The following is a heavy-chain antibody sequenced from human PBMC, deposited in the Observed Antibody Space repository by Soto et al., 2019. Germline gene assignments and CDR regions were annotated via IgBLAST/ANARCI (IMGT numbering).Heavy chain of an antibody. V-gene: IGHV3-49*03. CDR3: TRDGRYIAQFDY. CDR2: IGSKAYGGTI. D-gene: IGHD3-16*02. CDR1: GFTFGDCA. Sequence: PGGSLRLSCTASGFTFGDCAMSWFRQAPGKGLEWVGFIGSKAYGGTIEYAASVKGRFTISRDDSESIAYLQMNSPKTEDTAVYYCTRDGRYIAQFDYWGQGTLVTASS. J-gene: IGHJ4*02.